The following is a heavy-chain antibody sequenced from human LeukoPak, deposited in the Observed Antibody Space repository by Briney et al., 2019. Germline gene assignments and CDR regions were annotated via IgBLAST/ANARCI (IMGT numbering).Heavy chain of an antibody. CDR1: GFTVSSNY. J-gene: IGHJ4*02. Sequence: PGGSLRLSCAASGFTVSSNYMSWVRQAPGKGLEWVSVIYSGGSTYYADSVKGRFTISRHYSKNTLYLQMNSLRAEDTAVYYCARAPEWLIFDYWGQGTLVTVSS. D-gene: IGHD6-19*01. CDR2: IYSGGST. CDR3: ARAPEWLIFDY. V-gene: IGHV3-53*04.